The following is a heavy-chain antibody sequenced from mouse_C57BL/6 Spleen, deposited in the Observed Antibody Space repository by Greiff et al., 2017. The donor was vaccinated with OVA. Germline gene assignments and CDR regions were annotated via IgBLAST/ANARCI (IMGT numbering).Heavy chain of an antibody. J-gene: IGHJ2*01. CDR1: GYTFTGYW. CDR2: ILPGSGST. D-gene: IGHD1-1*01. Sequence: VQLQQSGAELMKPGASVKLSCKATGYTFTGYWIEWVKQRPGHGLEWIGEILPGSGSTNYNEKFKGKATLTADTSSNTAYMQLSSLTTEDSDIYYCAKRTVVAHFDYGGQGTTLTVSS. V-gene: IGHV1-9*01. CDR3: AKRTVVAHFDY.